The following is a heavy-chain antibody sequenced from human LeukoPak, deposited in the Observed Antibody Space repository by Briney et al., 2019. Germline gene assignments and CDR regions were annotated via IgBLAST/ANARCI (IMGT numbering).Heavy chain of an antibody. J-gene: IGHJ4*02. CDR1: GFTFSSYS. CDR3: AKAPVRWFGEEGYYFDY. D-gene: IGHD3-10*01. Sequence: GGSLRLSCAASGFTFSSYSMNWVRQAPGKGLEWVAVISYDGSNKYYADSVKGRFTISRDNSKNTLYLQMNSLRAGDTAVYYCAKAPVRWFGEEGYYFDYWGQGTLVTVSS. CDR2: ISYDGSNK. V-gene: IGHV3-30*18.